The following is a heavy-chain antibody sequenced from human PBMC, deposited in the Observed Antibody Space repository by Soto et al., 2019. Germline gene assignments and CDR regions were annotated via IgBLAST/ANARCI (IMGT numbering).Heavy chain of an antibody. D-gene: IGHD3-3*01. CDR1: GFTFSSYA. CDR2: ISGSGGST. J-gene: IGHJ5*02. V-gene: IGHV3-23*01. Sequence: GGSLRLSCAASGFTFSSYAMSWVRQAPGKGLEWVSAISGSGGSTYYADSVKGRFTISRDNSKNTLYLQMNSLRAEDTAVYYCANAPFWSGYPDWFDPWGQGTLVTVAS. CDR3: ANAPFWSGYPDWFDP.